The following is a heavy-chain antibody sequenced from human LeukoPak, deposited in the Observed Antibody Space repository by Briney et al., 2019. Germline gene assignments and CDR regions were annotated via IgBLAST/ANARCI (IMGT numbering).Heavy chain of an antibody. CDR3: ARDGMDRSQWLADVDY. Sequence: ASVKVSCKASGYTFTGYYMHWVRQAPGQGLEWMGWINPNSGGTNYAQKFQGRVTMTRDTSISTAYMELSRLRSDDTAVYYCARDGMDRSQWLADVDYWGQGTLVTVSS. CDR1: GYTFTGYY. CDR2: INPNSGGT. J-gene: IGHJ4*02. V-gene: IGHV1-2*02. D-gene: IGHD6-19*01.